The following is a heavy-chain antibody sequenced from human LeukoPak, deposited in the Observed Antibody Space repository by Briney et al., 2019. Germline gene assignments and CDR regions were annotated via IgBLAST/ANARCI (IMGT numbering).Heavy chain of an antibody. CDR2: IYPGDSNT. D-gene: IGHD5-12*01. CDR1: GXSVTNYC. J-gene: IGHJ4*02. Sequence: GESLKISFKGSGXSVTNYCIGWVRQMPGKGLEWIGIIYPGDSNTRYSPSFQGQVTISADRSIRTAYLQWSSLKASDTAMYYCASGYFGDDFLDYWGQGTLVTVSS. V-gene: IGHV5-51*01. CDR3: ASGYFGDDFLDY.